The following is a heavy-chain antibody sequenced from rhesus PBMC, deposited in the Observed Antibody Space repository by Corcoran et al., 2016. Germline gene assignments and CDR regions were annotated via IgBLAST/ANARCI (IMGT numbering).Heavy chain of an antibody. V-gene: IGHV1S2*01. J-gene: IGHJ4*01. CDR3: ARLEWGDL. Sequence: QVQLVQSGAEVKKPGSSVKVSCKASGYTFTDYYIHWVRQAPRQGLEWMGWINPYNGNTKYAQKFQGRVTMTRDTSTSTAYMELSSLRSEDTAVYYCARLEWGDLWGQGVLVTVSS. CDR2: INPYNGNT. D-gene: IGHD3-34*01. CDR1: GYTFTDYY.